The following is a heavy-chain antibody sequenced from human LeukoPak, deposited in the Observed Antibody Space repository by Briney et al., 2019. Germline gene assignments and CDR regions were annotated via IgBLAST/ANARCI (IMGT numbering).Heavy chain of an antibody. Sequence: GGSLRLSCVASGFTFSSYWMHWVRQAPGKGLVWVSRIKSDGSVTTYADSVKGRFTISRDNAKNTLYLQMNSLRAEDTAVYFCAREMIILQSWGQGTLVTVSS. D-gene: IGHD3-16*01. CDR3: AREMIILQS. CDR2: IKSDGSVT. J-gene: IGHJ5*02. V-gene: IGHV3-74*01. CDR1: GFTFSSYW.